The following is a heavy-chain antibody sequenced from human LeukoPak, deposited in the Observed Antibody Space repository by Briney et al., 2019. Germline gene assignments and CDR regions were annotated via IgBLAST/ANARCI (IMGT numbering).Heavy chain of an antibody. J-gene: IGHJ5*02. Sequence: GGSLRLSCTASEFTSSSYAMTRVRQAPGKGLEWVSGISGGGDRTYYADSVKGRFTISRDNSKSTLYLQMNSLRVEDTALYYCAKGDGIDHYRWFDPWGQGTQVTVSS. V-gene: IGHV3-23*01. D-gene: IGHD2-21*02. CDR2: ISGGGDRT. CDR3: AKGDGIDHYRWFDP. CDR1: EFTSSSYA.